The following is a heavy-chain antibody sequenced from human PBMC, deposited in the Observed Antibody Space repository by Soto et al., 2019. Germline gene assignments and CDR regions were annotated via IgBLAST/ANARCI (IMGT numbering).Heavy chain of an antibody. V-gene: IGHV4-31*03. CDR2: IYYNGST. D-gene: IGHD3-10*01. CDR3: ATDEYFGSEIDFYYYAMDV. J-gene: IGHJ6*02. CDR1: GASISIGGYF. Sequence: SETLCLTCTVAGASISIGGYFWSWIRQHPGKGLEWIGHIYYNGSTYYNPSLKSRLTISVDTSKNEFSLRLTSVTAADTAVYFCATDEYFGSEIDFYYYAMDVWGQGTTVTVSS.